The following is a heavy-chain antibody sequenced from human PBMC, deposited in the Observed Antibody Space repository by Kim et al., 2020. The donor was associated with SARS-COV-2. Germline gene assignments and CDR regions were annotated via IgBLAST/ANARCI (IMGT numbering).Heavy chain of an antibody. D-gene: IGHD6-19*01. Sequence: GGSLRLSCGGSGFTLSTHWMSWVRQAPGQGLEWVANINEDGSEKNYVDSVRGRFTISRDNAKKSLYLQMNSLRAEDTAMYYCLKEEAAWGQGTLVTVSS. CDR1: GFTLSTHW. V-gene: IGHV3-7*03. CDR2: INEDGSEK. CDR3: LKEEAA. J-gene: IGHJ5*02.